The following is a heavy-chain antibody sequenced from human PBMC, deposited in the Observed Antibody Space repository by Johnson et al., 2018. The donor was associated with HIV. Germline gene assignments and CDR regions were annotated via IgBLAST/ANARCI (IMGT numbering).Heavy chain of an antibody. D-gene: IGHD6-13*01. CDR2: ISNDGSNK. J-gene: IGHJ3*02. CDR1: GFTFSSHA. CDR3: AREGEGYSSSWYDAFDI. Sequence: QVQLVESGGGVVQPGRSLRLSCAASGFTFSSHAMHWVRQAPGKGLEWVTFISNDGSNKYYADSVRGRFTISRDNSKNTLYLQMNSLRAEDTAVYYCAREGEGYSSSWYDAFDIWGQWTMVTVSS. V-gene: IGHV3-30*01.